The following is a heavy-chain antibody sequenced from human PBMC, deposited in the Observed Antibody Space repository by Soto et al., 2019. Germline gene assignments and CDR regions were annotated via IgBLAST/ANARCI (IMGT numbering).Heavy chain of an antibody. CDR3: AKGTSKLDY. CDR1: GFTFSSYV. D-gene: IGHD2-2*01. J-gene: IGHJ4*02. Sequence: PGGSLRLSCAASGFTFSSYVMNWVRQAPGKGLGWVSTISGSGGSTYYADSVEGRFTLSRDNSKNTLHLLMNSLRAEDTAVYYCAKGTSKLDYWGQGTLVTVSS. V-gene: IGHV3-23*01. CDR2: ISGSGGST.